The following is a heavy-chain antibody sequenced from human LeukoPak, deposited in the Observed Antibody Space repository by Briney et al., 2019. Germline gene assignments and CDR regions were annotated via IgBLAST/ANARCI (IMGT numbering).Heavy chain of an antibody. CDR2: TSWNSGSI. J-gene: IGHJ4*02. V-gene: IGHV3-9*03. CDR3: AKGRHDYGDFYYFDY. CDR1: GFTFDDYA. Sequence: PGVSLRLSCAASGFTFDDYAMHWVPQAPGKGLEWVSGTSWNSGSIVYADSVKGRFTISRDNAKNSLYLQMNSLRAEDMALYYCAKGRHDYGDFYYFDYWGQGTLVTVS. D-gene: IGHD4-17*01.